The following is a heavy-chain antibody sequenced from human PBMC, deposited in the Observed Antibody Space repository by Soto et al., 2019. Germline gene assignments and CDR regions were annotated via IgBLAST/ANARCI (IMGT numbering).Heavy chain of an antibody. D-gene: IGHD4-17*01. CDR3: ARDRRTTVTSPG. J-gene: IGHJ4*02. CDR1: GFTFSSYS. V-gene: IGHV3-21*01. Sequence: EVQLVESGGGLVKPGGSLRLSCAASGFTFSSYSMNWVRQAPGKGLEWVSSISSSSSYIYYADSVKGRFTISRDNAKNSLYLQMNSLRAEDTAVYYCARDRRTTVTSPGWGQGTLVTVSS. CDR2: ISSSSSYI.